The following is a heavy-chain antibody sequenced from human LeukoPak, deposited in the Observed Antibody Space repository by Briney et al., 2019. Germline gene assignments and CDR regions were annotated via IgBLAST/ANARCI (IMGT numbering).Heavy chain of an antibody. J-gene: IGHJ4*02. V-gene: IGHV4-59*01. CDR1: GGSISSYY. D-gene: IGHD1-26*01. CDR3: ARFTVGATHGNFDY. CDR2: IYYSGST. Sequence: PSETLSLTCTVSGGSISSYYWSWIRQPPGKGLEWIGYIYYSGSTNYNPSLKSRVTISVDTSKNQFSLKLSSVTAADTAVYYCARFTVGATHGNFDYWGQGTLVTVSS.